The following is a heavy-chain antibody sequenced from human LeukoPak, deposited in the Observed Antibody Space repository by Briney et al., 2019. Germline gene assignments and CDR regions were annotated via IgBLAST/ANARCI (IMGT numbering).Heavy chain of an antibody. CDR2: IYISGTT. Sequence: PSETLSLTCTVSGGSISSSSYYWGWIRQPPGKGLEWIGSIYISGTTYYNPSLKSRVTISVDTSKNQFSLKLSSVTAADTAVYYCARQHAYSGSRDYWGQGSLVTVSS. CDR1: GGSISSSSYY. J-gene: IGHJ4*02. CDR3: ARQHAYSGSRDY. D-gene: IGHD1-26*01. V-gene: IGHV4-39*01.